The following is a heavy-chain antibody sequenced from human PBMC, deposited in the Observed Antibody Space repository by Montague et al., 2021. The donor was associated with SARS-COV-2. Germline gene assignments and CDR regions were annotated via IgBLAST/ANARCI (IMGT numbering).Heavy chain of an antibody. CDR3: AKDSRYSSGV. D-gene: IGHD6-19*01. V-gene: IGHV3-23*01. CDR2: IGGGGDTT. J-gene: IGHJ6*02. CDR1: GFTFSTYA. Sequence: SLRLSCAASGFTFSTYAVSWVRQAPGKGLEWVSTIGGGGDTTYYADSVKGRFTISRDNSKNTVFLQINSLRAEDTATYYCAKDSRYSSGVWGQGTTVTV.